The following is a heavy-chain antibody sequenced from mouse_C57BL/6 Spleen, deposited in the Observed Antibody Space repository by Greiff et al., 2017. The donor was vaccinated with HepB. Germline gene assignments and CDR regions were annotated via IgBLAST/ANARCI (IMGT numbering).Heavy chain of an antibody. J-gene: IGHJ2*01. V-gene: IGHV1-69*01. Sequence: QVQLQQSGAELVMPGASVKLSCKASGYTFTSYWMHWVKQRPGQGLEWIGEIDPSDSYTNYNQKFKGKSTLTVDKSSSTAYMQLSSLTSEDSAVYYCARYDYGVFDYWGQGTTLTVSS. CDR2: IDPSDSYT. CDR3: ARYDYGVFDY. D-gene: IGHD2-4*01. CDR1: GYTFTSYW.